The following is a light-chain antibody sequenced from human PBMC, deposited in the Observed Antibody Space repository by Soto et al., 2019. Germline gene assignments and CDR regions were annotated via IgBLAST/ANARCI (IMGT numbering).Light chain of an antibody. Sequence: QSVLTPPPSASGTPGQRVTISCSGSSSKIGSNYVYWYQQLPGTAPKLLIYRNNQRPSGVPDRFSGSKSGTSASLAISGLRSEDEADYYCAAWDDSLSGHVVFGGGTKLTVL. J-gene: IGLJ2*01. CDR3: AAWDDSLSGHVV. CDR2: RNN. V-gene: IGLV1-47*01. CDR1: SSKIGSNY.